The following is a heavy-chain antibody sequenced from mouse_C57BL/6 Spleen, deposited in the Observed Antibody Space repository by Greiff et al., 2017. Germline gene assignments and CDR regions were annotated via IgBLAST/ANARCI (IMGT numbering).Heavy chain of an antibody. D-gene: IGHD1-1*01. V-gene: IGHV5-4*01. CDR3: ARDPDYGSRGYFDV. CDR1: GFTFSSYA. J-gene: IGHJ1*03. Sequence: EVQLVESGGGLVKPGGSLKLSCAASGFTFSSYAMSWVRQTPEKRLEWVATISDGGSYTYYPDNVKGRFTISRDNAKNNLYLQMSHLKSEDTAMYYCARDPDYGSRGYFDVWGTGTTVTVSA. CDR2: ISDGGSYT.